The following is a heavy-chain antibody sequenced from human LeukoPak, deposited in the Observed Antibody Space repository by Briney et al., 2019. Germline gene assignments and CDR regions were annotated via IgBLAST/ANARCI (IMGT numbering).Heavy chain of an antibody. CDR3: ARHYSDPYWFDP. Sequence: AAVHFSYEAAGYSFTCYYMHWVRPAPGQGLEWMGWINPNSGDKNYAQKVQGRVTMTRDTSISTAYMELSRLRSGDTAVYYCARHYSDPYWFDPWGQGTLVTVSS. CDR2: INPNSGDK. V-gene: IGHV1-2*02. D-gene: IGHD3-10*01. J-gene: IGHJ5*02. CDR1: GYSFTCYY.